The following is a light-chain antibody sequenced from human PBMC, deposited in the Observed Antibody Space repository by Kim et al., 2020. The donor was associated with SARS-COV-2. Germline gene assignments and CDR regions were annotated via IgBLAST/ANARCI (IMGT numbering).Light chain of an antibody. CDR3: CSYAGSSTFGVV. J-gene: IGLJ2*01. CDR2: EVS. V-gene: IGLV2-23*02. CDR1: SSDVGSYNL. Sequence: ITISCTGTSSDVGSYNLVSWYQQHPGKAPKLMIYEVSKRPSGVSNRFSGSKSGNTASPTISGLQAEDEADYYCCSYAGSSTFGVVFGGGTQLTVL.